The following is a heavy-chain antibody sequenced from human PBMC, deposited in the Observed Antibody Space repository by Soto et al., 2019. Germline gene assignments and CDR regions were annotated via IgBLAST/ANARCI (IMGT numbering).Heavy chain of an antibody. CDR1: GDSFSGYA. J-gene: IGHJ4*02. Sequence: QVQLVQSGPEVKRPGSSVKVSCQASGDSFSGYAFSWVRQAPGQGLEWMGGIIAVIGTPNYAQKFQGRVKLTAKTSATTAYMDLNTLRSEDTPVYYGATFALTRVGSYVPVDFWGQGTLVTVSS. CDR3: ATFALTRVGSYVPVDF. CDR2: IIAVIGTP. V-gene: IGHV1-69*06. D-gene: IGHD1-26*01.